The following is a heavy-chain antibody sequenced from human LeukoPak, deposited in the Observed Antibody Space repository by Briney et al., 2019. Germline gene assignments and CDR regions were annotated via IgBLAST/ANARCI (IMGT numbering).Heavy chain of an antibody. D-gene: IGHD7-27*01. Sequence: GGSLRLSCAASGFTFSSYAMSWVRQAPGKGLEWVSAISAGGTSTYYADSVKGRFTISRDNSKNTLYLKMNSLRAEDTAIYYCAKESANWGYNWFDPWGQGTLVTVSS. V-gene: IGHV3-23*01. CDR1: GFTFSSYA. CDR3: AKESANWGYNWFDP. CDR2: ISAGGTST. J-gene: IGHJ5*02.